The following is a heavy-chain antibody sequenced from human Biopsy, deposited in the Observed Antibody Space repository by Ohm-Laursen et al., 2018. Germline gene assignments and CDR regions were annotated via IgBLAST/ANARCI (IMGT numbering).Heavy chain of an antibody. CDR2: IDWDDDK. CDR1: GFSLSSTGMR. Sequence: TQTLPLTCCFSGFSLSSTGMRISWVRQPPGKALDCLGRIDWDDDKFYSPSLETRLSLSKDTTTNQVVLTLTDVDPEDTATYYCARTRAHNFGALEFWGQGILVTVSS. J-gene: IGHJ4*01. CDR3: ARTRAHNFGALEF. V-gene: IGHV2-70*04. D-gene: IGHD1-1*01.